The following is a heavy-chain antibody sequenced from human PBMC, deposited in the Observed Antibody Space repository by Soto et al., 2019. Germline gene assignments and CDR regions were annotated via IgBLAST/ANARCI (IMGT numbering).Heavy chain of an antibody. Sequence: VHLVESGGGLVQPGRSLRLSCAASGFTFKNYGMHWVRQAPGKGLEWVAVISHDGGTKHYADSVKGRFTIFRDNSKNAVALQMSRLRTDHKAVSYCAKRMTIAGDGANYYSSMAAWGQGNRVNVSS. CDR1: GFTFKNYG. CDR3: AKRMTIAGDGANYYSSMAA. CDR2: ISHDGGTK. V-gene: IGHV3-30*18. J-gene: IGHJ6*02. D-gene: IGHD2-21*01.